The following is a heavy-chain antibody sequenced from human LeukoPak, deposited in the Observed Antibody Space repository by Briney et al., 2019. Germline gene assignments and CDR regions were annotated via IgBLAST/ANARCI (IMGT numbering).Heavy chain of an antibody. Sequence: GGSPRLSCAASGFKFGDYGMSWVRQAPGTGLEWVCDINWNGAWTGYADSVKGRFTISRDNAKNSLYLQMNSLRAEDTALYYCAGYYYDSSRGFDLWGQGTLVTVSA. D-gene: IGHD3-22*01. CDR2: INWNGAWT. CDR1: GFKFGDYG. J-gene: IGHJ5*02. V-gene: IGHV3-20*04. CDR3: AGYYYDSSRGFDL.